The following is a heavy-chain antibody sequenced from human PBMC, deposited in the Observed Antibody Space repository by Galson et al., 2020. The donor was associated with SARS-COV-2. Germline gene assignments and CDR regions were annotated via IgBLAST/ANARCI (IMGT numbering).Heavy chain of an antibody. V-gene: IGHV4-34*01. CDR2: INHSGSA. CDR1: GASFSGSY. J-gene: IGHJ4*02. CDR3: ARGRGSSRFRHIDH. D-gene: IGHD6-6*01. Sequence: CAVFGASFSGSYWTWIRQSPGKGLEWLGEINHSGSAYHNPSLKSRVSISVDTSKNQFSLTLTSVTAADTAIYYCARGRGSSRFRHIDHWGQGTLVTVSS.